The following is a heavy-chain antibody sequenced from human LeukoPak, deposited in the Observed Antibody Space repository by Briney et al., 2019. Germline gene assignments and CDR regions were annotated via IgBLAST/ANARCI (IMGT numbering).Heavy chain of an antibody. D-gene: IGHD1-26*01. Sequence: PSETLSLTCTVSGGSVSSGNYYWSWIRQPAGKGLEWIGRIYTSGSTNYNPSLKSRVTISIDASKNQFSLRLSSVTAADTAAYYCTRGGELMNYWGQGTLVTASS. J-gene: IGHJ4*02. CDR2: IYTSGST. CDR3: TRGGELMNY. V-gene: IGHV4-61*02. CDR1: GGSVSSGNYY.